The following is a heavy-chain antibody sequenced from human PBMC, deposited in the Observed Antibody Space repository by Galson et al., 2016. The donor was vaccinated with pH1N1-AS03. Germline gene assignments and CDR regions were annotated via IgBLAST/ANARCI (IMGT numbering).Heavy chain of an antibody. CDR2: TYYMSRWYN. Sequence: CAISGDSVSSNTSAWNWIRQSPSRGLEWLGRTYYMSRWYNDYAVFVTSRRTITTDTSKNQFSLQLKFATPEDKAIYYCERDHRGAGPAFDYWGQGTLVTVSS. CDR1: GDSVSSNTSA. V-gene: IGHV6-1*01. J-gene: IGHJ4*02. CDR3: ERDHRGAGPAFDY. D-gene: IGHD3-10*01.